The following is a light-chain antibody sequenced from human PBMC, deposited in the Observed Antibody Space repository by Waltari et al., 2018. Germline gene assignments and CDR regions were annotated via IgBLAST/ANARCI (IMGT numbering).Light chain of an antibody. CDR2: GAS. CDR3: QQYDNWLGT. V-gene: IGKV3-15*01. Sequence: EIVMTQSPATLSVFPGERATLSCRASQSIRSNLAWYQHKPGQAPRLVIYGASTRATGIPARFSGSGSGTEYTLTISSRQSEAFAVYFCQQYDNWLGTFGQGTKVEIK. J-gene: IGKJ1*01. CDR1: QSIRSN.